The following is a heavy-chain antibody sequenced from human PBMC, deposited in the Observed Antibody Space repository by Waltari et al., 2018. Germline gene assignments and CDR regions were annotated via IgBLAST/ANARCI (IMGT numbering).Heavy chain of an antibody. CDR1: GGSFSGYY. CDR3: ARDGPGYSSSWYHGRTRRFDY. CDR2: INHSGST. J-gene: IGHJ4*02. Sequence: QVQLQQWGAGLLKPSETLSLTCAVYGGSFSGYYWSWNRQPPGKGLEWLGEINHSGSTNYNPSLKSRVTISVDTSKNQFSLKLSSVTAADTAVYYCARDGPGYSSSWYHGRTRRFDYWGQGTLVTVSS. V-gene: IGHV4-34*01. D-gene: IGHD6-13*01.